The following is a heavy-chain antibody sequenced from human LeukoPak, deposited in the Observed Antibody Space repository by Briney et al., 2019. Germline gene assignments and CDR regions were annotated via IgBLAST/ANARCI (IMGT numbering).Heavy chain of an antibody. D-gene: IGHD3-22*01. CDR3: AKEGDSSGRDAFDI. V-gene: IGHV3-23*01. CDR1: GYAFSSYA. Sequence: GGSLRLSCAASGYAFSSYAMHWVRQAPGKGLEWVSAISGSGGSTYYADSVKGRFTISRDNSKNTLYLQMNGLRAEDTAVYYCAKEGDSSGRDAFDIWGQGTMVTVSS. J-gene: IGHJ3*02. CDR2: ISGSGGST.